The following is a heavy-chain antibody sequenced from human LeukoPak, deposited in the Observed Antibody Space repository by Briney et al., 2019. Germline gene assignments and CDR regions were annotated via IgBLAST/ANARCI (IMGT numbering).Heavy chain of an antibody. V-gene: IGHV3-30-3*01. J-gene: IGHJ4*02. CDR2: ISYDGSNK. Sequence: GGSLRLSCAASGFTFSSYAMHWVRQAPGKGLEWVAVISYDGSNKYYADSVKGRFTISRDNSKNTLCLQMNSLRAEDTAVYYCARATRDYYGSGSYYPLDYWGQGTLVTVSS. CDR3: ARATRDYYGSGSYYPLDY. CDR1: GFTFSSYA. D-gene: IGHD3-10*01.